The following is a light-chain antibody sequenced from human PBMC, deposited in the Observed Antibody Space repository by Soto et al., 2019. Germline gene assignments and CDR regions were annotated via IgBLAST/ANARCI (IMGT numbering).Light chain of an antibody. Sequence: EIVLTQSPATLSVSPGERASISCRASQSVTSNLAWYQQKPCQAHRLLIVGSFARATGIPARFSGSGSGSEFTLTISGLQSEDFAVYYCQQYDDRPPITFGQGTRLEIK. J-gene: IGKJ5*01. CDR2: GSF. CDR3: QQYDDRPPIT. V-gene: IGKV3-15*01. CDR1: QSVTSN.